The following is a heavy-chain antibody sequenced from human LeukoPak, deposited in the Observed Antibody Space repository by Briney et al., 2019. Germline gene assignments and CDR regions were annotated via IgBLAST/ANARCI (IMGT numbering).Heavy chain of an antibody. Sequence: QPGGSLRLSCAASGFTVSSDYMSWVRPAPGKGLEWVSVIYSGGSTYYADSVKGRFTISRDKSKNTVYLQMNSLRFEDTAMYYCARNWFDPWGQGTLVTVSS. V-gene: IGHV3-53*05. J-gene: IGHJ5*02. CDR1: GFTVSSDY. CDR3: ARNWFDP. CDR2: IYSGGST.